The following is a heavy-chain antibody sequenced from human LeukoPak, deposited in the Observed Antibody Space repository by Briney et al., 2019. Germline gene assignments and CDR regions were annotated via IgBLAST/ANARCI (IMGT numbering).Heavy chain of an antibody. CDR1: GFTFSSYG. Sequence: PGASLRLSCAASGFTFSSYGMSRVRQAPGKGLEWVSAISGSGAKTFYADSVKGRFTISRDNSKNTLYLQMNSLRAEDTAVYYCAKDHGDYSFDYWGQGTLVTVSS. V-gene: IGHV3-23*01. D-gene: IGHD4-17*01. CDR2: ISGSGAKT. J-gene: IGHJ4*02. CDR3: AKDHGDYSFDY.